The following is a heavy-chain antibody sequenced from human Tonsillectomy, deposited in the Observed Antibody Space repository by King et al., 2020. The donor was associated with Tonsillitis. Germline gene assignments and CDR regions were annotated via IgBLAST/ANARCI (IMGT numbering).Heavy chain of an antibody. CDR3: ARSRDGYNYFDY. V-gene: IGHV1-69*04. Sequence: QLVQSGAEVKKPGSSVKVSCKASGGTFSSYAISWVRQAPGQGLEWMGRIIPILGIANYAQKFQGRVTITAEQSTSTDYMELSSLRSEDTAVYYCARSRDGYNYFDYWGQGPLVTVSS. CDR1: GGTFSSYA. J-gene: IGHJ4*02. CDR2: IIPILGIA. D-gene: IGHD5-24*01.